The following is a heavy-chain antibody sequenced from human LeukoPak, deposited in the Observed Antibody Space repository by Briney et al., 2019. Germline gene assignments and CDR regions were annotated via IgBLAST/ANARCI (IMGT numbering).Heavy chain of an antibody. Sequence: ASVKVSCKASGYTFNSYGLTWVRQAPGQGLEWMGWISAYNGYTKYAQKVKGRVTMTTDTSTSTAYMELRSLRSDDTAVYYCARGTRGYSYGDYFHYMDVRGKGTTVTVSS. D-gene: IGHD5-18*01. V-gene: IGHV1-18*01. J-gene: IGHJ6*03. CDR1: GYTFNSYG. CDR2: ISAYNGYT. CDR3: ARGTRGYSYGDYFHYMDV.